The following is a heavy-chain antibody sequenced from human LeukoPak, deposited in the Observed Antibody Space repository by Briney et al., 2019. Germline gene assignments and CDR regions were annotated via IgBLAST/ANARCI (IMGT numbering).Heavy chain of an antibody. V-gene: IGHV4-31*03. CDR3: ARDSDPGYSYGESYWYFDL. CDR1: GVSISSGGYY. Sequence: KPSETLSLTCTVSGVSISSGGYYWSWIRQHPGKGLEWIGYIYYSGSTYYNPSLKSRVTISVDTSKNQFSLKLSSVTAADTAVYYCARDSDPGYSYGESYWYFDLWGRGTLVTVSS. J-gene: IGHJ2*01. D-gene: IGHD5-18*01. CDR2: IYYSGST.